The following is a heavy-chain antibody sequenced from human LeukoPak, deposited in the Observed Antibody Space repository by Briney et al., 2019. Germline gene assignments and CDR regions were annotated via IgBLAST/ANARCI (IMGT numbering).Heavy chain of an antibody. CDR3: ARGREGYDFWSGYYQHYYFDY. CDR2: INHSGST. CDR1: GGSFSGYY. Sequence: PSETLSLTCAVYGGSFSGYYWSWIRQPPGKGLEWIGEINHSGSTNYNPSLKSRVTISVDTSKNQFSLKLNSVTAADTAVYYCARGREGYDFWSGYYQHYYFDYWGQGTLVTVSS. D-gene: IGHD3-3*01. J-gene: IGHJ4*02. V-gene: IGHV4-34*01.